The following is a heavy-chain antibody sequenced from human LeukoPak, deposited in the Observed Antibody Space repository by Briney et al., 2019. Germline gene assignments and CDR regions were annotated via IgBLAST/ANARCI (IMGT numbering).Heavy chain of an antibody. CDR1: GYSFIGYY. J-gene: IGHJ4*02. V-gene: IGHV1-2*02. CDR2: INPNTGGT. D-gene: IGHD3-3*01. CDR3: ARGTSIRLLEWLFDY. Sequence: ASVKVSCKASGYSFIGYYMHWVRQAPGRGLEWMGWINPNTGGTNFAHKFQGRVTMTRDTSINTAYMELSRLTSDDTAVYYCARGTSIRLLEWLFDYWGQGTLVTVSS.